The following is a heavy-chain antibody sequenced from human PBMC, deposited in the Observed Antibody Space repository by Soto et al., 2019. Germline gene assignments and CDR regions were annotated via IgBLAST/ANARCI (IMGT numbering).Heavy chain of an antibody. CDR2: ISGSGGTT. D-gene: IGHD3-10*01. CDR3: ASYSITMVGGVRYGMDV. Sequence: EVQLLESGGGLVQPGGSLRLSCAASGFTFSTYAMNWVRQAPGKGLEWVSTISGSGGTTYYADSVKGRFTISRDNSKNTLYLQMNSLRAEDTAVYYCASYSITMVGGVRYGMDVWGQGTTVTVSS. V-gene: IGHV3-23*01. CDR1: GFTFSTYA. J-gene: IGHJ6*02.